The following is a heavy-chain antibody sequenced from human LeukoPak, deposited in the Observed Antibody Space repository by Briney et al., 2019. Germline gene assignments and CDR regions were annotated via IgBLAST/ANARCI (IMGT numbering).Heavy chain of an antibody. CDR2: ILHNGST. J-gene: IGHJ3*02. CDR3: ARDVFVASDAFDI. Sequence: PSETLSLTCAVYGGSFSDYCWSWIRQTPGKGLEWVGEILHNGSTDYNPSLKSRAIISIDVSKNQFSLKLRSVTAADTAIYYCARDVFVASDAFDIWGQGTMVSVSS. CDR1: GGSFSDYC. D-gene: IGHD5-12*01. V-gene: IGHV4-34*12.